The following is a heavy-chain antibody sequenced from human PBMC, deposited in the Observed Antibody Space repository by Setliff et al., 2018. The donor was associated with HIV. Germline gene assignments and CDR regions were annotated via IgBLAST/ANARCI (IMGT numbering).Heavy chain of an antibody. CDR3: AREWSYGAFDTFDV. J-gene: IGHJ3*01. Sequence: PSETLSLTCAVYGGSFSNYYWSWIRQSPGEGLEWIGEINHSGSTNYNPSLKTRVTIMVDTSKNQFSLKLGSVTAADAAVYYCAREWSYGAFDTFDVWGQGTMVTVSS. CDR1: GGSFSNYY. V-gene: IGHV4-34*01. D-gene: IGHD5-18*01. CDR2: INHSGST.